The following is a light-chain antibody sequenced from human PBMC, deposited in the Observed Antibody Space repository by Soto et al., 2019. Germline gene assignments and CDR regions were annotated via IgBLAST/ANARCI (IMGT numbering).Light chain of an antibody. J-gene: IGLJ2*01. CDR3: CSLAGSYTVI. V-gene: IGLV2-11*01. CDR2: DVS. Sequence: QSALTQPPSVSGSPRQSVSISCTGTSSDVGAYNYVSWYQQHPGEAPKLMIYDVSRPPSGVPDRFSGSMSGNTASLTISGLQAEDEADYYCCSLAGSYTVIFGGGTKLTVL. CDR1: SSDVGAYNY.